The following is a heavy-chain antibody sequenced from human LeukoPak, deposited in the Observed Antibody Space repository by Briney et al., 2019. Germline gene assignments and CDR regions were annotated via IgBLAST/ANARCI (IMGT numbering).Heavy chain of an antibody. CDR1: GFTFSNAW. V-gene: IGHV3-15*01. J-gene: IGHJ4*02. CDR3: VSQYFDF. Sequence: KPGGSLRLSCAASGFTFSNAWMSWVRQAPGKGLEWVARIKTKTEGGTTDYAAPVKGRFTISRDDSKNTVYLQMNGLKTEDTAVYYCVSQYFDFWGQGTLVTVSS. CDR2: IKTKTEGGTT.